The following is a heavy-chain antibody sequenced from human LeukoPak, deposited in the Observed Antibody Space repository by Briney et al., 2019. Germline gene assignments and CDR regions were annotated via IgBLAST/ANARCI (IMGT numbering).Heavy chain of an antibody. V-gene: IGHV3-23*01. CDR2: ISGSGGRT. Sequence: PGGSLRLSCAASGFTFSSYAMSWVRQAPGKGLEWVPAISGSGGRTYYADSVKGRLTISRDNSKNTVHLQMNSLRAEDTAVYFCVKDRYGSFDPWGQGTLVTVSS. D-gene: IGHD3-10*01. CDR1: GFTFSSYA. CDR3: VKDRYGSFDP. J-gene: IGHJ5*02.